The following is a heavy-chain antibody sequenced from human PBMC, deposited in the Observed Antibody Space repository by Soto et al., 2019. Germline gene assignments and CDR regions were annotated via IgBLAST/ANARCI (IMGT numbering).Heavy chain of an antibody. CDR2: INPSGGST. CDR3: ARDLSGYGDYYYYYGMDV. D-gene: IGHD5-12*01. J-gene: IGHJ6*02. Sequence: ASVKVSCKASGYTLTSYYMHWVRQAPGQGLEWMGIINPSGGSTSYAQKFQGRVTMTRDTSTSTVYMELSSLRSEDTAVYYCARDLSGYGDYYYYYGMDVWGQGTTVTVS. V-gene: IGHV1-46*01. CDR1: GYTLTSYY.